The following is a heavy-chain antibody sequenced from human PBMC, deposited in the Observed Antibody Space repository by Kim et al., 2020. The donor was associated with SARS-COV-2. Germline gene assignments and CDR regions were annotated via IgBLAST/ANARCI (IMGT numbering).Heavy chain of an antibody. D-gene: IGHD5-12*01. V-gene: IGHV1-18*01. Sequence: ASVKVSCKASGYTFTSYGISWVRQAPGQGLEWMGWISAYNGNTNYAQKLQGRVTMTTDTSTSTAYMELRSLRSDDTAVYYCASGRYSGYDYYYGMDVWGQGTTVTVSS. CDR2: ISAYNGNT. J-gene: IGHJ6*02. CDR1: GYTFTSYG. CDR3: ASGRYSGYDYYYGMDV.